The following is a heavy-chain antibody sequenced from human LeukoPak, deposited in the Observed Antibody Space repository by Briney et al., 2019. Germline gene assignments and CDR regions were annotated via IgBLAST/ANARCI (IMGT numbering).Heavy chain of an antibody. Sequence: ASVKVSCKASGYTFTGYYMHWVRQAPGQGLEWMGWINPNSGGTNYAQKFQGWVTMTRDTSISTAYMELSRLRSDDTAVYYCARERSPRDVVVVAAIPPLGYWGQGTLVTVSS. V-gene: IGHV1-2*04. D-gene: IGHD2-15*01. J-gene: IGHJ4*02. CDR2: INPNSGGT. CDR3: ARERSPRDVVVVAAIPPLGY. CDR1: GYTFTGYY.